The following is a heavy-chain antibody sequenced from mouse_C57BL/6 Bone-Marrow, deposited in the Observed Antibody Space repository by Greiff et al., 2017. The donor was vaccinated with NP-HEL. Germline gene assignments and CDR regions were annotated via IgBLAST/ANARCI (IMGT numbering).Heavy chain of an antibody. D-gene: IGHD1-1*01. CDR3: ASDNASRYSVDY. Sequence: QVQLQQSGAELVKPGASVKLSCKASGYTFTSYWMHWVKQRPGQGLEWIGMIHPNSGSTNYNEKLKSKATLTVDKSSSTAYVQLSSLTSEDSAVYHSASDNASRYSVDYWGQGTSVTVSS. J-gene: IGHJ4*01. V-gene: IGHV1-64*01. CDR1: GYTFTSYW. CDR2: IHPNSGST.